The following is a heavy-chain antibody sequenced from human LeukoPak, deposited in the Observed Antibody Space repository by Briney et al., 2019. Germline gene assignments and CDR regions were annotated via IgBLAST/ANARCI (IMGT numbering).Heavy chain of an antibody. Sequence: ASVKVSCKASGYTFTSYGISWVRQAPGQGLEWMGWISAYNGNTNYAQKLQGRVTMTTDTSTSTAYMELRSLRSDDTAVCYCARWQSLKFEQWLVQDWFDPWGREPWSPSPQ. D-gene: IGHD6-19*01. V-gene: IGHV1-18*04. J-gene: IGHJ5*02. CDR1: GYTFTSYG. CDR2: ISAYNGNT. CDR3: ARWQSLKFEQWLVQDWFDP.